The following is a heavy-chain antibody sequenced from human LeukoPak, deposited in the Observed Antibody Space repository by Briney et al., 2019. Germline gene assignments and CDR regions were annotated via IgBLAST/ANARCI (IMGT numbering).Heavy chain of an antibody. Sequence: SVKVSCKASGNSISNYAVSWVRQAPGQGFEWMGGIIPIFGTADYAQKFQGRVTITADQSTSTTYMALSSLKSEDTATYYCAQAEKRDSGHRFQHWGQGILVTVSS. J-gene: IGHJ1*01. V-gene: IGHV1-69*13. D-gene: IGHD1-26*01. CDR2: IIPIFGTA. CDR3: AQAEKRDSGHRFQH. CDR1: GNSISNYA.